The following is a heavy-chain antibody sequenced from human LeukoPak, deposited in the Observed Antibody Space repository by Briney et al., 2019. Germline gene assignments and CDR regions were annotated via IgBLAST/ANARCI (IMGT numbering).Heavy chain of an antibody. Sequence: SETLSLTCAVYGGSFSDYSWTWIRQAPGEGLEWIGEINHNGGTNHNPSLVSRVIMSVETSKNHFSLKVSSVTAADTAVYYCARVAYRYSINDWSRTGLGAYATKYYYYMDVWGKGTTVTVSS. D-gene: IGHD3-9*01. CDR3: ARVAYRYSINDWSRTGLGAYATKYYYYMDV. CDR1: GGSFSDYS. CDR2: INHNGGT. J-gene: IGHJ6*03. V-gene: IGHV4-34*01.